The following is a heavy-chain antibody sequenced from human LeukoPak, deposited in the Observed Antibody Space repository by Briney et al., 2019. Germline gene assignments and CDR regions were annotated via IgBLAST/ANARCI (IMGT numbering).Heavy chain of an antibody. CDR1: GFTFSSYE. CDR3: ARGHWGLDS. Sequence: QTGGSLRLSCAASGFTFSSYEMNWVRQAPGKGLEWVSYISSSGSTIYYADSVKGRFTLSRDNARNSLYLQMNSLRAEDTAVYYCARGHWGLDSWGQGTLVSVSS. J-gene: IGHJ4*02. CDR2: ISSSGSTI. V-gene: IGHV3-48*03. D-gene: IGHD7-27*01.